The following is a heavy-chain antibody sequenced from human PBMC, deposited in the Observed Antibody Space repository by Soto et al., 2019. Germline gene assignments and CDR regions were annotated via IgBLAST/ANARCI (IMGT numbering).Heavy chain of an antibody. CDR3: ARRGWPDFYYIGV. J-gene: IGHJ6*03. CDR1: GFTLSGYA. CDR2: ISSNGVGT. V-gene: IGHV3-64*01. Sequence: EVQLAESGGGLAQPGGSLRLSCAASGFTLSGYAMDWVRQAPGKGLEYVSGISSNGVGTYYANSVQGRFTISRDNSKNTVYLQKGSLRTEGMGGEYFARRGWPDFYYIGVLGKGTTVTVSS. D-gene: IGHD6-19*01.